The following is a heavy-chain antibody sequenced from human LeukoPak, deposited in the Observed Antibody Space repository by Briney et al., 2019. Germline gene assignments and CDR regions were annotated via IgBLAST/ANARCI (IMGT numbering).Heavy chain of an antibody. D-gene: IGHD6-13*01. CDR3: AGSSVERQQLARFDY. V-gene: IGHV1-46*01. J-gene: IGHJ4*02. CDR1: GYTFTCYY. Sequence: ASVRVSCKASGYTFTCYYMHWVRQAPGQGLEWMGIISLSGGGTSYPQKFQGRVTMTRDTSTSTVYMELSSLRSEDTAVYYCAGSSVERQQLARFDYWGQGTLVTVSS. CDR2: ISLSGGGT.